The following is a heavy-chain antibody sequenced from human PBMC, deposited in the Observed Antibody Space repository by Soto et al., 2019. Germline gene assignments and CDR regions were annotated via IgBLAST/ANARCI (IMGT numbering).Heavy chain of an antibody. CDR1: GFTFSSYW. CDR3: ARGRSSGWYGLYYYYYGMDV. V-gene: IGHV3-7*03. CDR2: IKQDGSEK. Sequence: GGSLRLSCAASGFTFSSYWMSWARQAPGKGLEWVANIKQDGSEKYYVDSVKGRFTISRDNAKNSLYLQMNSLRAEDTAVYYCARGRSSGWYGLYYYYYGMDVWGQGTTVTVSS. J-gene: IGHJ6*02. D-gene: IGHD6-19*01.